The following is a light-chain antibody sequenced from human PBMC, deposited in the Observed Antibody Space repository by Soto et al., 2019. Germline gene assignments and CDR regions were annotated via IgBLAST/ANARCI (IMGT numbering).Light chain of an antibody. Sequence: QAVVTQEPSLTVSPGGTVTLTCASSTGPVTSGFYPHWVQQKPGQAPRTLIYSTTNKHSCTPARFSGSLLGGKPALTLSGVYPEDKGDYSPLLYYGGSYVSGHGTKLTLL. V-gene: IGLV7-43*01. CDR1: TGPVTSGFY. CDR3: LLYYGGSYV. J-gene: IGLJ1*01. CDR2: STT.